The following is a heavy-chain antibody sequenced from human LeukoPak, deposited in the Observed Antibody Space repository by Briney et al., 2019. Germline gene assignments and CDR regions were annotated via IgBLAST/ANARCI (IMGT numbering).Heavy chain of an antibody. CDR3: ASSWTYCYDSSGYYYGY. CDR1: GGTFSSYA. J-gene: IGHJ4*02. CDR2: IIPIFGTA. D-gene: IGHD3-22*01. V-gene: IGHV1-69*05. Sequence: SVKVSCKASGGTFSSYAISWVRQAPGPGLEWMGRIIPIFGTANYAQKFQGRVTITTDESTRPAYMELSSLRSEDTAVYYCASSWTYCYDSSGYYYGYWGQGTLVTVSS.